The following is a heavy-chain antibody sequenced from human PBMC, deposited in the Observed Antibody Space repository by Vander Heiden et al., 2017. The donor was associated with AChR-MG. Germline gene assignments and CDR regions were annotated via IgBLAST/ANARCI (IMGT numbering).Heavy chain of an antibody. J-gene: IGHJ3*02. CDR1: GFTVSSNY. CDR3: ARAESPRDAFDI. CDR2: IYSGGRT. Sequence: EVQLVESGGGLIQPGGSLSLSCAASGFTVSSNYMSWVRQGTGKGREWVSVIYSGGRTYYADAVKGGFNISRDNSKNTLYLQMNSRRAEDTAVYYCARAESPRDAFDIWGQGTMVTVSS. V-gene: IGHV3-53*01.